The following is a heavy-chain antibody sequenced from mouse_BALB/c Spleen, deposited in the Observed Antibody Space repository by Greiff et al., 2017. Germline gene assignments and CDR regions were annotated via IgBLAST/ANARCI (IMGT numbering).Heavy chain of an antibody. CDR3: ARERDAMDY. J-gene: IGHJ4*01. Sequence: VQLQQSGAELVRPGTSVKVSCKASGYAFTNYLIEWVKQRPGQGLEWIGVINPGSGGTNYNEKFKGKATLTADKSSSTAYMQLSSLTSDDSAVYFCARERDAMDYWGQGTSVTVSS. V-gene: IGHV1-54*01. CDR2: INPGSGGT. CDR1: GYAFTNYL.